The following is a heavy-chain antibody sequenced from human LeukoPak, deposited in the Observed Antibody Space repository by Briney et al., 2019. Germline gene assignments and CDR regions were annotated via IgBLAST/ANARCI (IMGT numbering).Heavy chain of an antibody. D-gene: IGHD3-3*01. CDR2: IDARSGIT. Sequence: PGGSLRLSCAASGFTFRIFGLNWVRQAPGKGPEWVSYIDARSGITYYADSVQGRFTISRDDARESVFLQMDGLRVDDTAVYYCARTYDFGRGPPGDAFDNWGPGTWVTVSS. V-gene: IGHV3-48*04. CDR3: ARTYDFGRGPPGDAFDN. CDR1: GFTFRIFG. J-gene: IGHJ3*02.